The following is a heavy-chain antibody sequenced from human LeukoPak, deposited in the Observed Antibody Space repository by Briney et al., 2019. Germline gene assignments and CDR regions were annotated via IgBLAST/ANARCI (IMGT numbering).Heavy chain of an antibody. D-gene: IGHD3-16*01. J-gene: IGHJ4*02. V-gene: IGHV3-23*01. CDR3: AKSPYIASHIDFDY. CDR2: VSGSGDST. Sequence: GGSLRLSCAVSGFTFSSYAMSWVCHAPGKGLERVSTVSGSGDSTWYADSVKGRFTISRDNSKSTLYLQMNSLRAEDTAVYYCAKSPYIASHIDFDYWGQGTLVTVSS. CDR1: GFTFSSYA.